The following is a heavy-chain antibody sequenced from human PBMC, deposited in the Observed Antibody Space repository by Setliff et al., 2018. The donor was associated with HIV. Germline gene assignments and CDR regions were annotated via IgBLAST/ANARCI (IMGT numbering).Heavy chain of an antibody. V-gene: IGHV1-2*06. CDR2: INPTSGGT. Sequence: ASVKVSCKASGYTLTDYYLGWVRQAPGQGLEWMGRINPTSGGTDYAQKFEDRVAMTTDTSKSTAYMELSRLTSDDTAVYYCARFPVLGGMDVWGQGTTVTVSS. D-gene: IGHD1-20*01. CDR3: ARFPVLGGMDV. CDR1: GYTLTDYY. J-gene: IGHJ6*02.